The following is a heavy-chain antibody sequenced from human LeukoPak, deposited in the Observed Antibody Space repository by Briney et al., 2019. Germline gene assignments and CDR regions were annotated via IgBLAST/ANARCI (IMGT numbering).Heavy chain of an antibody. Sequence: GGSLRLSCAASGLTVSSNYMSWIRQAPGKGLEWVSYISSSGSTIYYADSVKGRFTISRDNAKNSLYLQMNSLRAEDTAVYYCARDARTVNWFDPWGQGTLVTVSS. V-gene: IGHV3-11*01. D-gene: IGHD1-1*01. CDR2: ISSSGSTI. CDR3: ARDARTVNWFDP. J-gene: IGHJ5*02. CDR1: GLTVSSNY.